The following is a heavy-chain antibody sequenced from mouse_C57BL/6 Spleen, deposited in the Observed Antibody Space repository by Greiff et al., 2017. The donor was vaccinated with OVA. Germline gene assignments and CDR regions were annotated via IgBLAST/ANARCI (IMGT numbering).Heavy chain of an antibody. CDR1: GYTFTDYY. CDR2: INPNNGGT. J-gene: IGHJ4*01. D-gene: IGHD1-1*01. V-gene: IGHV1-26*01. CDR3: ARLGTTVVDAMDY. Sequence: VQLQQSGPELVKPGASVKISCKASGYTFTDYYMNWVKQSHGKSLEWIGDINPNNGGTSYNQKFKGKATLTVDKSSSTAYMELRSLTSEDSAVYYCARLGTTVVDAMDYWGQGTSVTVSS.